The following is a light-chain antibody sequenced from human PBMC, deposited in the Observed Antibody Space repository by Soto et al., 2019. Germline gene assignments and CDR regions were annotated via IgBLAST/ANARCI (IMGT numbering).Light chain of an antibody. CDR3: QKYYSYSIN. J-gene: IGKJ5*01. V-gene: IGKV1-5*01. CDR2: AAS. CDR1: QSITSW. Sequence: DIQMTHSPSTLSASVLDRVTITFRSSQSITSWLALYQQKPGKAPKLLIYAASTLQSGVPSRFSGSGSGTDFTLTISCLQSEDFATYYCQKYYSYSINFGQGTRLEIK.